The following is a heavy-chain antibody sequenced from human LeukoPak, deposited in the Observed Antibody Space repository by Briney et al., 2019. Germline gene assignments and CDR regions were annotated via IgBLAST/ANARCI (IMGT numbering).Heavy chain of an antibody. D-gene: IGHD1-26*01. Sequence: GGSLRLSCAATGFTFINAWMAWVRQAPGKGLEWVGRIKAKAHGGTIEYAAPVKGRFTISRDDSKNTLYLQMNSLKTEDTAVYYCTTDGVGVEGATYDNWGQGTLVSVSS. CDR3: TTDGVGVEGATYDN. CDR2: IKAKAHGGTI. CDR1: GFTFINAW. J-gene: IGHJ4*02. V-gene: IGHV3-15*01.